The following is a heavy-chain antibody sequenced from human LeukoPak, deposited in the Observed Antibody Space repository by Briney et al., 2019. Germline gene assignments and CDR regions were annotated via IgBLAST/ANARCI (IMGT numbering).Heavy chain of an antibody. CDR1: GGSISSYY. D-gene: IGHD1-1*01. V-gene: IGHV4-59*01. J-gene: IGHJ4*02. Sequence: SETLSLTCTVSGGSISSYYWSWIRQPPGKGLEWIGYIYYSGSTNYNPSLKSRVTISVDTSKNQFSLKLSSVTAADTAVYYCARGPDSRKTGFWGQGTLVTVSS. CDR2: IYYSGST. CDR3: ARGPDSRKTGF.